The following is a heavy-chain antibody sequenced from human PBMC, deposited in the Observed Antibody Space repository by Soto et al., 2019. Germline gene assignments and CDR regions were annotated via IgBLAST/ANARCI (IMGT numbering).Heavy chain of an antibody. CDR3: ARGGRSITMIVVAIYYGMDV. CDR2: ISYDGSNK. J-gene: IGHJ6*02. CDR1: GFTFSSYA. V-gene: IGHV3-30-3*01. Sequence: PGGSLRLSCAASGFTFSSYAMHWVRQAPGKGLEWVAVISYDGSNKYYADSVKGRFTISRDNSKNTLYLQMNSLRAEDTAVYYCARGGRSITMIVVAIYYGMDVWGPGTTVTVSS. D-gene: IGHD3-22*01.